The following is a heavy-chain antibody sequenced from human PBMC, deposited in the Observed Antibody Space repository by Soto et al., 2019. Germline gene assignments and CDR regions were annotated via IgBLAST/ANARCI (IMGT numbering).Heavy chain of an antibody. CDR1: GYTFSSYG. D-gene: IGHD3-3*01. CDR2: ISAYNGNT. V-gene: IGHV1-18*01. J-gene: IGHJ4*02. CDR3: ARTLNEWLLGLE. Sequence: QVKLVQSGGEVKKPGASVKISCKASGYTFSSYGISWVRKAPGQGLEWMGWISAYNGNTNYAQKFQGRVTMTTDTXTSTAYMELRSLRSDDTAIYYCARTLNEWLLGLEWGQGTLVTVSS.